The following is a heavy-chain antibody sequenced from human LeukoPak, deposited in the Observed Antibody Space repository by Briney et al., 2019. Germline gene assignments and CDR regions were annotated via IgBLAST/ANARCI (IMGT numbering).Heavy chain of an antibody. CDR2: MNPNSGNT. CDR1: GYTFTGYY. Sequence: ASVKVSCKASGYTFTGYYMHWVRQAPGQGLEWMGWMNPNSGNTGYAQKFQGRVTMTRNTSISTAYMELSSLRSDDTAVYYCARDPLVVPAAMRSAYNWFDPWGQGTLVTVSS. CDR3: ARDPLVVPAAMRSAYNWFDP. V-gene: IGHV1-8*02. D-gene: IGHD2-2*01. J-gene: IGHJ5*02.